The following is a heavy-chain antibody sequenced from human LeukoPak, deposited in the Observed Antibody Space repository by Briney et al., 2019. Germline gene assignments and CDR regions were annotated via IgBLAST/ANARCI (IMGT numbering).Heavy chain of an antibody. J-gene: IGHJ6*04. V-gene: IGHV1-18*01. CDR2: ISAYNGNT. CDR3: ARDDMGQLLWFGELLSPLDV. Sequence: GASVKVSCKASGYTFTSYGISWVRQAPGQGLEWMGWISAYNGNTNYAQKLQGRVTMTTDTSTSTAYMELRSLRSDDTAVYYCARDDMGQLLWFGELLSPLDVWGKGTTVTISS. CDR1: GYTFTSYG. D-gene: IGHD3-10*01.